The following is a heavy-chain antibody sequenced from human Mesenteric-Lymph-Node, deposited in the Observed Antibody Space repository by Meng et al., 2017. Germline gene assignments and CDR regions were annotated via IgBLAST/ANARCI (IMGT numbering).Heavy chain of an antibody. J-gene: IGHJ5*02. CDR3: ARDGGYSYGYRAQRFDP. Sequence: GSLRLSCTVSGGSISGSFWSWIRQPPGKGLEWIGYIYSSGNTNYNPSLKSRVSISLETSKNQFSLNLNSVTAADTAVYYCARDGGYSYGYRAQRFDPWGQGTLVTVSS. CDR1: GGSISGSF. D-gene: IGHD5-18*01. CDR2: IYSSGNT. V-gene: IGHV4-59*01.